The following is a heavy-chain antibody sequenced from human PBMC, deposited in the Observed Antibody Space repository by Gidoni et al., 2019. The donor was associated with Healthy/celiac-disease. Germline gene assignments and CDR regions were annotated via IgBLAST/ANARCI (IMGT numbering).Heavy chain of an antibody. V-gene: IGHV1-2*04. Sequence: QVPLVQSGAEVKKPGASVKVSCKASGYTFTGYYMPWVRQAPGQGLEWMGWINPNSGGTNYAQKFQGWVTMTRDTSISTAYMELSRLRSDDTAVYYCARDRGYCTNGVCYIGDRRSNAFDIWGQGTMVTVSS. CDR2: INPNSGGT. D-gene: IGHD2-8*01. CDR1: GYTFTGYY. CDR3: ARDRGYCTNGVCYIGDRRSNAFDI. J-gene: IGHJ3*02.